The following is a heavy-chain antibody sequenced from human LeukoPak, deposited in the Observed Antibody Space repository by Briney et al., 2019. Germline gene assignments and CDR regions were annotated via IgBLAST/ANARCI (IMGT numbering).Heavy chain of an antibody. CDR2: ITGSGGTT. V-gene: IGHV3-23*01. CDR3: AKGSYYDSSGYRVLDY. J-gene: IGHJ4*02. D-gene: IGHD3-22*01. Sequence: GGSLRLSCAASGFTFTSYAMSWVRQAPVKGLEWVSAITGSGGTTYYADSVKGRFTISRDNSKNTLYLQMNSLRAEDTAVYYCAKGSYYDSSGYRVLDYWGQGTLVTVSS. CDR1: GFTFTSYA.